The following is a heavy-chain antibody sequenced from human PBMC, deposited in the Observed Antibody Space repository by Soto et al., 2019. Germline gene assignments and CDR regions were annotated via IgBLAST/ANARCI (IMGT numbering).Heavy chain of an antibody. J-gene: IGHJ4*02. CDR2: IYYSGST. CDR3: ARSILGYFDY. D-gene: IGHD2-21*01. V-gene: IGHV4-59*01. CDR1: GGSISSYY. Sequence: QVQLQESGPGLVKPSETLSLTCTVSGGSISSYYWSWIRQPPGKGLEWIGYIYYSGSTNYNPSLKSRVTISVDTSKNQFSLKLSSVTAADTAVYYCARSILGYFDYWGQGTLDTVSS.